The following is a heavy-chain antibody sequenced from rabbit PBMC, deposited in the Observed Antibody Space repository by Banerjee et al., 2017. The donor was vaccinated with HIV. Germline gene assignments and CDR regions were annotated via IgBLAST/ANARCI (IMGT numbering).Heavy chain of an antibody. Sequence: QEQLEESGGDLVQPEGSLTLTCKASGLDFSSNAMCWVRQAPGKGLEWIACIYTGVGNTYYASWAKGRFIISKTSSTTVTLQMTSLTVADTATYFCARHAGSGPYIDGYFNLWGPGTLVPVS. CDR2: IYTGVGNT. J-gene: IGHJ4*01. CDR1: GLDFSSNA. V-gene: IGHV1S45*01. D-gene: IGHD8-1*01. CDR3: ARHAGSGPYIDGYFNL.